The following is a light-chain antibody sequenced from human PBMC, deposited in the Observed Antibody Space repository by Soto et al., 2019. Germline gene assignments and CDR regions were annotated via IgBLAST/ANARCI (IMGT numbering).Light chain of an antibody. J-gene: IGLJ3*02. CDR2: DNS. V-gene: IGLV3-21*02. CDR3: QMWDTILDQVV. Sequence: SYELTQAPSVSAAPGPTARITCGGNNIGSKSVHWYQQKPGQAPLMVVYDNSDRPSGIPERFSGSTSGNTATLTITRVAAGDEADYYCQMWDTILDQVVFGGGTKLTVL. CDR1: NIGSKS.